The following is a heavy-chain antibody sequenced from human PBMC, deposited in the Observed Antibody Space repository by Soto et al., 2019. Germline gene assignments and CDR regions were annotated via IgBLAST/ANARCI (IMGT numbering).Heavy chain of an antibody. Sequence: QVQLVESGGGVVQPGRSLRLSCAASGFTFSSYGMHWVRQAPGKGLEWVAVISYDGSNKYYADSVKGRFTISRDNSKNTLYLQMNSLRAEDTAVYYGAKDRKDYYDSSGYLDYWGQGTLVTVSS. J-gene: IGHJ4*02. D-gene: IGHD3-22*01. V-gene: IGHV3-30*18. CDR3: AKDRKDYYDSSGYLDY. CDR2: ISYDGSNK. CDR1: GFTFSSYG.